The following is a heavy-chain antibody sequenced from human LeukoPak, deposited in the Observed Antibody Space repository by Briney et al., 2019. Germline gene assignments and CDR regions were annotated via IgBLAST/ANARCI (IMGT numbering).Heavy chain of an antibody. J-gene: IGHJ3*02. V-gene: IGHV5-51*01. CDR3: ARQLPATPLPDAFDI. CDR1: GYIFTDFW. CDR2: IYADDSDI. Sequence: GESLKISCQASGYIFTDFWIAWVRQMPGKGLEWMGIIYADDSDIQYNPSFQGQVTISADKSVTTAYLEWSSLKASDTAIYYCARQLPATPLPDAFDIWGLGTMVTVSS.